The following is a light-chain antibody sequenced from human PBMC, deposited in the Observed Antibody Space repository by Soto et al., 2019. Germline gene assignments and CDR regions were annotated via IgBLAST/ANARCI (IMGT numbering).Light chain of an antibody. V-gene: IGLV2-14*03. CDR3: NSYTSNNTYV. Sequence: QSVLTQPASVSGSPGQSITISCTGTSSDVGGYNYVSWYQQHPGKAPKLMIYDVSNRPSGVSNRFSGSKSGNTASLTISGLRAEDEADYYCNSYTSNNTYVFGTGTKLTVL. J-gene: IGLJ1*01. CDR1: SSDVGGYNY. CDR2: DVS.